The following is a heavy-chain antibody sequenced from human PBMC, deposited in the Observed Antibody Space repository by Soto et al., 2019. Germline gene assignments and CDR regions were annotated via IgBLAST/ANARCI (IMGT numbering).Heavy chain of an antibody. CDR1: GGSISSQY. Sequence: QVQLQESGPGLVKPSETLSLTCTVSGGSISSQYWSWIRQSPGKGLEWIGYIFDTGSTNYNPSLESRVTISADTSKNQFSLKLTSVPAADTAVYYCARLYTSSWFDYWGQGTLVTVSS. J-gene: IGHJ4*02. CDR3: ARLYTSSWFDY. CDR2: IFDTGST. D-gene: IGHD6-13*01. V-gene: IGHV4-59*11.